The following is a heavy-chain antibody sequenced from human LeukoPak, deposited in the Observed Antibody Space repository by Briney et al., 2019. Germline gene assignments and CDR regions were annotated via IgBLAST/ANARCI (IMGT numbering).Heavy chain of an antibody. J-gene: IGHJ3*02. CDR2: ISSSGSTI. D-gene: IGHD6-19*01. V-gene: IGHV3-11*04. CDR3: ARGAVAASKYAFDI. CDR1: GFTFSDYY. Sequence: PGGPLRLSCAASGFTFSDYYMSWIRQAPGKGLEWVSYISSSGSTIYYADSVKGRFTISRDNAKNSLYLQMNSLRAEDTAVYYCARGAVAASKYAFDIWGQGTMVTVSS.